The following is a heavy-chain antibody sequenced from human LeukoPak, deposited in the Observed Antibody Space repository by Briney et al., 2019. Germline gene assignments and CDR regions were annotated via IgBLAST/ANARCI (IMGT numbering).Heavy chain of an antibody. CDR1: GLTVSSYG. D-gene: IGHD6-19*01. J-gene: IGHJ4*02. CDR3: ARQFSGWQYFDY. V-gene: IGHV3-66*04. Sequence: QPGGSLRLSCGASGLTVSSYGMSWVRQAPGKGLEWVSVIYSGGSTYYTDSVKGRFSISRDNSKNTVYLQMNSLRAEDTAVYYCARQFSGWQYFDYWGQGTVVTVS. CDR2: IYSGGST.